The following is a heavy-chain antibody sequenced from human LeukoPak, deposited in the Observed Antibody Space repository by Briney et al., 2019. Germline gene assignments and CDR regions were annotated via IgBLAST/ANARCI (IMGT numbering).Heavy chain of an antibody. CDR1: GFTFKSNY. V-gene: IGHV3-53*01. CDR2: IYSAGST. J-gene: IGHJ4*02. D-gene: IGHD4-17*01. CDR3: ARGVDYERYFDY. Sequence: PGGSLRLSCAASGFTFKSNYMSWGRQAPGKGLEWVSVIYSAGSTYYADSVKGRFTISRDNSKNTLYLQMNSLRAEDTALYYCARGVDYERYFDYWGQGTLVTVSS.